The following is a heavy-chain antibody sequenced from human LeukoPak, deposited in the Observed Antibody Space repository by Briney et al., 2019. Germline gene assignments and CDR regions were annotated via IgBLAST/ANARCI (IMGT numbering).Heavy chain of an antibody. V-gene: IGHV4-59*12. CDR2: IYYSGST. J-gene: IGHJ4*02. CDR3: ARVNCSGGTCYTYFDY. CDR1: GGSISSYY. Sequence: SETLSLTCTVSGGSISSYYWSWIRQPPGKGLEWIGYIYYSGSTQYTPSLKSRVTISIDTSKNQFSLNLISVTAADTAVYYCARVNCSGGTCYTYFDYWGQGTLVTVSS. D-gene: IGHD2-15*01.